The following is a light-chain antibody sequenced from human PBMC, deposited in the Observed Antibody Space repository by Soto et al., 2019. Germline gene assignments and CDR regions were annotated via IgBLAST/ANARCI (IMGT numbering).Light chain of an antibody. V-gene: IGLV2-14*01. Sequence: QSVLTQPASVSGSPGQSITISCAGTSSDVGGYTYVSWYQQHPGKAPKPMIYDVSNRPSGVSNRSSGSKSGNTASLTISGLQAEDEADYYCTSYTSSSTPYVFGGGTKVTVL. CDR3: TSYTSSSTPYV. J-gene: IGLJ1*01. CDR2: DVS. CDR1: SSDVGGYTY.